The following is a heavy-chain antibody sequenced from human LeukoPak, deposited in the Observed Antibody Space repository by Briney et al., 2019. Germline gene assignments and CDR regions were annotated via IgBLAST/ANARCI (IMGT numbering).Heavy chain of an antibody. D-gene: IGHD6-13*01. CDR2: IYYSGST. V-gene: IGHV4-59*01. Sequence: PSGTLSLTCTVSGGSISSYYWSWIRQPPGKGLEWIGYIYYSGSTNYNPSLKSRVTISVDTSKNQFSLKLSSVTAADTAVYYCARVKSSSWIDYWGRGTLVTVSS. CDR1: GGSISSYY. CDR3: ARVKSSSWIDY. J-gene: IGHJ4*02.